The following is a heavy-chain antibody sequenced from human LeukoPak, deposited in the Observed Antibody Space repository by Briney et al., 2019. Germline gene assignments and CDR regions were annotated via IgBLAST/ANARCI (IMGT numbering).Heavy chain of an antibody. CDR3: ARWGWYYYDSSTNPHFDY. CDR2: ITPIFGTA. Sequence: SVKVSYEASRDTFSSYAISWVRQAPGQGLEWMGEITPIFGTANYAQKFQGRVTITADESTSTAYMELSSLRSEDTAVYYCARWGWYYYDSSTNPHFDYWGQGTLVTVSS. D-gene: IGHD3-22*01. J-gene: IGHJ4*02. CDR1: RDTFSSYA. V-gene: IGHV1-69*13.